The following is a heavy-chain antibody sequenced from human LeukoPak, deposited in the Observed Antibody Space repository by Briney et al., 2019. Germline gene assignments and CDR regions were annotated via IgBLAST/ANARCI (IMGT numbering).Heavy chain of an antibody. Sequence: GASVKVSCKASGYTFTGYYMHWVRQAPGQGLEWMGWINPSSGGTNYAQKFQGRVTMTRDTSISTAYMELSRLRSDDTAVYYCASGQLPLNFDYWGQGTLVTVSS. CDR2: INPSSGGT. CDR1: GYTFTGYY. V-gene: IGHV1-2*02. J-gene: IGHJ4*02. D-gene: IGHD6-6*01. CDR3: ASGQLPLNFDY.